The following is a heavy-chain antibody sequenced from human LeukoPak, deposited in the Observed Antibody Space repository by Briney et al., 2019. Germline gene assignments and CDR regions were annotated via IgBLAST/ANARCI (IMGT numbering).Heavy chain of an antibody. Sequence: SVKVSCKASGGTFSSYAISWVRQAPGQGLEWMGWIIPIFGTTNYAQKFQGSVTITRDESTSTAYMELSSLRSEDTAVYYCARGQRWLQLPRYYCSIDVWGKGTTVTVSS. CDR3: ARGQRWLQLPRYYCSIDV. CDR1: GGTFSSYA. J-gene: IGHJ6*03. CDR2: IIPIFGTT. V-gene: IGHV1-69*05. D-gene: IGHD5-24*01.